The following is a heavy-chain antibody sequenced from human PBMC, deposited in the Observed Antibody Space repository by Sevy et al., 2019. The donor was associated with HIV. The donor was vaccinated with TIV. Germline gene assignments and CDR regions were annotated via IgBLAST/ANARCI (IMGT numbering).Heavy chain of an antibody. Sequence: ESLKISCKGSGYSFATYWIGWVRQRPGKGLEWMGIIYPGDSDTRYSPSFQGQVTISADKSISTAYLQWSSLKASDTAMYYCARHTLARSGGSIWGQGTLVTVSS. V-gene: IGHV5-51*01. J-gene: IGHJ4*02. CDR1: GYSFATYW. CDR3: ARHTLARSGGSI. D-gene: IGHD2-15*01. CDR2: IYPGDSDT.